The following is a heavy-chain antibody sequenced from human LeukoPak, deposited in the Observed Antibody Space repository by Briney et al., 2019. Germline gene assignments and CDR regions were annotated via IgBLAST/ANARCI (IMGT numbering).Heavy chain of an antibody. CDR1: GGSISSHY. CDR2: AYSRGST. J-gene: IGHJ5*02. Sequence: PSQTLSLTCTVSGGSISSHYWNWIRQPAGKRLEWIGRAYSRGSTNYNPSLKSRVTVSVDNSKNQFSLKLSSVTVADTAVYYCARSYNDYNWFDPWGQGILVTVSA. D-gene: IGHD3-16*01. V-gene: IGHV4-4*07. CDR3: ARSYNDYNWFDP.